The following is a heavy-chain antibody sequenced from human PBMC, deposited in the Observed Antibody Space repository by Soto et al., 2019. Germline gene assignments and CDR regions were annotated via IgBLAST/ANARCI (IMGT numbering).Heavy chain of an antibody. J-gene: IGHJ3*02. D-gene: IGHD2-2*01. Sequence: PGESLKISCKGSGYSFANYWIGWVRQMPGQGLECMGIIYPGDSDTRYSPSFQGQVTISADKSGSTAYLQWSSLKPSDTAMYYCARGGQCTSSSCYEDDGFDIWGQGTMVTVSS. V-gene: IGHV5-51*01. CDR1: GYSFANYW. CDR2: IYPGDSDT. CDR3: ARGGQCTSSSCYEDDGFDI.